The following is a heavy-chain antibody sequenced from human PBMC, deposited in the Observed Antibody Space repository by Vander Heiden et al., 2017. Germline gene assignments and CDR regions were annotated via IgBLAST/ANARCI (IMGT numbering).Heavy chain of an antibody. D-gene: IGHD3-3*01. CDR3: AKDSGGGQWLLYLAPDF. CDR1: GLDFDDYA. J-gene: IGHJ4*02. V-gene: IGHV3-9*01. Sequence: EVQLVESGGGLVQPGRSLRLYCAGSGLDFDDYAMHWVRQAPGKGLEWVSGISWNSGRIGYADSVKGRFTISRYNAKNSLYLQMNSLRVGDTALYYCAKDSGGGQWLLYLAPDFWGQGTLGTVSS. CDR2: ISWNSGRI.